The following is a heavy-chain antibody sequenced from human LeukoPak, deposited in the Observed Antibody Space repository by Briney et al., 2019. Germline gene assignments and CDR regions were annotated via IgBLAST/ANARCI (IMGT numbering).Heavy chain of an antibody. V-gene: IGHV1-3*01. CDR3: AREGVYYNSGSFYFDY. D-gene: IGHD3-10*01. CDR1: GYTFTTYP. Sequence: GASVKVSCKVSGYTFTTYPMHWLRQAPGQGLEWMGWINAGNGNTKYSLRFQDRVTITRDTSANIVYMELSSLRPEDTAVYYCAREGVYYNSGSFYFDYWGQGTLVTVSS. J-gene: IGHJ4*02. CDR2: INAGNGNT.